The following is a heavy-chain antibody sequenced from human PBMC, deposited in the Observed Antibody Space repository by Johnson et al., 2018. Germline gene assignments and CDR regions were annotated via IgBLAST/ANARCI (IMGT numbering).Heavy chain of an antibody. J-gene: IGHJ3*01. CDR3: TTDLAHSSSFDGFAL. CDR2: IKSKTDGGAA. Sequence: VQLVESGGGLVKPGGSLRLSCAASAFSFSGAWMNWVRQAPGKGLEWVGRIKSKTDGGAADYTAPVKGRFTISRDDSKNTMYIQMNSLKTEDTAVYYCTTDLAHSSSFDGFALWGQGTMVTVSS. V-gene: IGHV3-15*07. CDR1: AFSFSGAW. D-gene: IGHD6-13*01.